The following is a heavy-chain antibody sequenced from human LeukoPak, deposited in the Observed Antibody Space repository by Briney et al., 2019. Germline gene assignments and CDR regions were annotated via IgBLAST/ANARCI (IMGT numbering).Heavy chain of an antibody. CDR2: IRYDGSNK. CDR1: GFTFSSYG. J-gene: IGHJ4*02. Sequence: PGGSLRLSCAASGFTFSSYGMHWVRQAPGKGLEWVAFIRYDGSNKYYADSVKGRFTISRDTSKSTLYLQMSSLRAEDTAIYYCARGRYGSGIYYFDYWGQGTLVAVSS. V-gene: IGHV3-30*02. D-gene: IGHD3-10*01. CDR3: ARGRYGSGIYYFDY.